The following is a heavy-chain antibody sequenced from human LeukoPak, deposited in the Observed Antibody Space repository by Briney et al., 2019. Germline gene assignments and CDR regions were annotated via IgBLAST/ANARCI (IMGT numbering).Heavy chain of an antibody. CDR3: ARDLHSYYYDSSGYHY. Sequence: ASVKVSCKASGYTFTSYGISWVRQAPGQGLEWMGWISAYNGNTNYAQRLQGRVTMTTDTSTSTAYMELRSPRSDDAAVYYCARDLHSYYYDSSGYHYWGQGTLVTVSS. J-gene: IGHJ4*02. CDR2: ISAYNGNT. V-gene: IGHV1-18*01. CDR1: GYTFTSYG. D-gene: IGHD3-22*01.